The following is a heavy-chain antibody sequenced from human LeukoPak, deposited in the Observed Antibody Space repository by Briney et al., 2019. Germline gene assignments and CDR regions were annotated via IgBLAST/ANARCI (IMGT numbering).Heavy chain of an antibody. V-gene: IGHV4-59*01. Sequence: SETLSLTCTASGGSISSYYWSWIRQPPGKGLEWIGYIYYSGSTNYNPSLKSRVTISVDTSKNQFSLKLSSVTAADTAVYYCARDRCSGGSCYSVGPWFDPWGQGTLVTVSS. CDR3: ARDRCSGGSCYSVGPWFDP. CDR2: IYYSGST. CDR1: GGSISSYY. J-gene: IGHJ5*02. D-gene: IGHD2-15*01.